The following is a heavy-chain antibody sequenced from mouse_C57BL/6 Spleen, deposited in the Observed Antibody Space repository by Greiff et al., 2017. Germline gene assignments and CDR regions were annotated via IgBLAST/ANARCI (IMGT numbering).Heavy chain of an antibody. CDR3: ARKEGLRPRWYFDV. D-gene: IGHD2-2*01. CDR2: IYPGDGDT. V-gene: IGHV1-82*01. Sequence: QVQLQQSGPELVKPGASVKISCKASGYAFSSSWMNWVKQRPGKGLEWIGRIYPGDGDTNYNGKFKGKATLTADKSSSTAYMQLSSLTSEDSAVYFCARKEGLRPRWYFDVWGTGTTVTVSS. CDR1: GYAFSSSW. J-gene: IGHJ1*03.